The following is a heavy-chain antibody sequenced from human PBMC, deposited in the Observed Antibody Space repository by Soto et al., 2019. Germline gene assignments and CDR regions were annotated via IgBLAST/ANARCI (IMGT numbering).Heavy chain of an antibody. CDR1: GYTFTNYG. Sequence: ASVKVSCKASGYTFTNYGISWVRQAPGQGLEWMGWINVYNGNTKYAQKVQGRFTISRDNSKNTLSLQMSSLRGDDTAMYYCVKDVVFWPWGQGTLVTVSS. D-gene: IGHD2-15*01. CDR3: VKDVVFWP. CDR2: INVYNGNT. V-gene: IGHV1-18*01. J-gene: IGHJ4*02.